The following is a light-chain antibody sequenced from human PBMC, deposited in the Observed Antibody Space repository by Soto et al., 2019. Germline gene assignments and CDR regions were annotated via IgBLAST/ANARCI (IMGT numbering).Light chain of an antibody. CDR1: ESINSW. J-gene: IGKJ4*01. CDR3: QQYNSYPLT. V-gene: IGKV1-5*03. CDR2: KAS. Sequence: DIQMTQSPSTLSASVGDRVTITCRASESINSWLAWYQQKPGKAPKLLIYKASSLESGVTSRFSGSEFGTDFTLTISSLQPDDFATYYCQQYNSYPLTFGGGTKVEIK.